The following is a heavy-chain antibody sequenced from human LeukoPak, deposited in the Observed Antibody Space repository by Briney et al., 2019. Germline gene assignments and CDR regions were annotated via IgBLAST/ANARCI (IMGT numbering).Heavy chain of an antibody. D-gene: IGHD2-2*01. V-gene: IGHV3-23*01. CDR3: AKDRGYCSSTTCDDY. J-gene: IGHJ4*02. CDR1: GFTFSSYS. CDR2: ISDSGGST. Sequence: GGSLRLSCAASGFTFSSYSMNWVRQAPGKGLEWVSTISDSGGSTYYADSVKGRFTMSRDNSKSTLYLQMNSLRAEDTAVYYCAKDRGYCSSTTCDDYWGQGTLVTVSS.